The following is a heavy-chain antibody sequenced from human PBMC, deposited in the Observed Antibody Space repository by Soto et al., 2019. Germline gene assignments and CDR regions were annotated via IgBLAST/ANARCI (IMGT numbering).Heavy chain of an antibody. D-gene: IGHD1-26*01. CDR3: AKEDPSGRYSLDY. CDR2: ISYYGTNE. Sequence: GGSLKLYCEPSGFSFSGYGIHCVRQAPGKGLEWVAVISYYGTNEYYEDSVKGRFTISRDNSKNTLYLQMNSLRIEDTAVYFCAKEDPSGRYSLDYWGQGSQVTVSS. J-gene: IGHJ4*02. V-gene: IGHV3-30*18. CDR1: GFSFSGYG.